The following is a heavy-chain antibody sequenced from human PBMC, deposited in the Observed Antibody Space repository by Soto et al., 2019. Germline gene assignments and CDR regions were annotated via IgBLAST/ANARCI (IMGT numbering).Heavy chain of an antibody. J-gene: IGHJ6*02. Sequence: PGGSLRLSCAASGFTFSSYAMSWVRQAPGKGLEWVSAISGSGGSTYYADSVKGRFTISRDNSKNTLYLQMNSLRAEDTAVYYCAKVGAGHYYYYGMDVWGQGTTVTVSS. CDR2: ISGSGGST. CDR1: GFTFSSYA. CDR3: AKVGAGHYYYYGMDV. V-gene: IGHV3-23*01. D-gene: IGHD6-13*01.